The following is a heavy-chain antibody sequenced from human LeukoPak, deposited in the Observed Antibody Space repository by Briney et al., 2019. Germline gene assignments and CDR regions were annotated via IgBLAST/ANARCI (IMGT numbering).Heavy chain of an antibody. CDR2: ISGGGGST. CDR3: AKERWFGESPDYGMDV. Sequence: PGGPLRLSCAASGFTFSSYVMTWVRQAPGQGLEWVSAISGGGGSTIYADSVKGRFTISRANSKNTLYLQMNSLRAKDTAVYACAKERWFGESPDYGMDVWGQGPTVTVSS. V-gene: IGHV3-23*01. CDR1: GFTFSSYV. D-gene: IGHD3-10*01. J-gene: IGHJ6*02.